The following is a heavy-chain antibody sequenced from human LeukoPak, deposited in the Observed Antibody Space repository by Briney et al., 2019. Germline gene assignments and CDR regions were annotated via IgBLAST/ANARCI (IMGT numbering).Heavy chain of an antibody. D-gene: IGHD5-12*01. CDR3: ARTGYSGYEFDY. V-gene: IGHV5-51*01. J-gene: IGHJ4*02. CDR1: GYSFTNYW. CDR2: IYPSDSDT. Sequence: GESLKISCKGFGYSFTNYWIGWVRQMPGKGLGWMGIIYPSDSDTRNSPSFQGQVTISADKSSSTAYLQWSSLKASDSAMYYCARTGYSGYEFDYWGQGTLVTVSS.